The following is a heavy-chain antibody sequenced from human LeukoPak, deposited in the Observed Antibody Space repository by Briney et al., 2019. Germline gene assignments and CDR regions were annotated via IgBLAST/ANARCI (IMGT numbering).Heavy chain of an antibody. Sequence: GGSLRLSCAASGFTFSSYWMSWVRQAPGKGLEWVANIKQDGSEKYYVDSVKGRLTISRDNAKNSLYLQMNSLRAEDTAVYYCARGRYCSSTSCHYFDYWGQGTLVTVSS. D-gene: IGHD2-2*01. CDR2: IKQDGSEK. CDR3: ARGRYCSSTSCHYFDY. V-gene: IGHV3-7*01. CDR1: GFTFSSYW. J-gene: IGHJ4*02.